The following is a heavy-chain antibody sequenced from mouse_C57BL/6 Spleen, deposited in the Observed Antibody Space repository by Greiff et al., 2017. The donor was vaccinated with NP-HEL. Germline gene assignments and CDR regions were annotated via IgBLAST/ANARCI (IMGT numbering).Heavy chain of an antibody. V-gene: IGHV1-69*01. Sequence: QVQLQQPGAELVMPGASVKLSCKASGYTFTSYWMHWVKQRPGQGLEWIGEIDPSDSYTNYNQKFKGKSTLTVDKSSSTAYMQLSSLTSEDSAVYYCARGIYYYGSRDYWGQGTTLTVSS. D-gene: IGHD1-1*01. CDR1: GYTFTSYW. CDR3: ARGIYYYGSRDY. CDR2: IDPSDSYT. J-gene: IGHJ2*01.